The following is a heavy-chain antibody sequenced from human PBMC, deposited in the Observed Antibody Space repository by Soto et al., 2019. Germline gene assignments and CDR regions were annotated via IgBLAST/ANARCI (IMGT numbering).Heavy chain of an antibody. CDR2: IIPIFGTA. CDR3: ARDNTPDTAMVTLASSSDAFVI. Sequence: QVQLVQSGAEVKKPGSSVKVSCKASGGTFSSYAISWVRQAPGQGLEWMGGIIPIFGTANYAQKFQGRVTITADESTRTAYMELSRLRSEDTGVYYCARDNTPDTAMVTLASSSDAFVIWGQGKMGTVSS. J-gene: IGHJ3*02. CDR1: GGTFSSYA. D-gene: IGHD5-18*01. V-gene: IGHV1-69*12.